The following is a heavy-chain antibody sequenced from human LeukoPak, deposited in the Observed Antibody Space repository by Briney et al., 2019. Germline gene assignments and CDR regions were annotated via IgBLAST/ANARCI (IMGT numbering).Heavy chain of an antibody. D-gene: IGHD3-22*01. V-gene: IGHV3-23*01. Sequence: PGGSLRLSCAASGFIFSSYAMSWVRQAPGKGLEWVSVVSGSGGTTYFADSVKGRFTLSRDNSKNTLYLQMNSLRAEDTAVHFCAKLTGYYDNSGFNYWGQGTLVTVSS. CDR2: VSGSGGTT. CDR3: AKLTGYYDNSGFNY. CDR1: GFIFSSYA. J-gene: IGHJ4*02.